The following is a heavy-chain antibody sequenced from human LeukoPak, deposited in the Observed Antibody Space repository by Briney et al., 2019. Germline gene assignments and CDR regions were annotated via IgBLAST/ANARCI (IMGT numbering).Heavy chain of an antibody. J-gene: IGHJ4*02. CDR3: ARDMVRGVILYYFDY. CDR2: IYTIGST. Sequence: KASQTLSLTCTVSGGSISSYYWSWIRQPTGKGLEWGLRIYTIGSTNYNPSLKSRVTMSVDTSQNTSYLQLSSVPGADTAVYYCARDMVRGVILYYFDYWGQGTLVTVSS. V-gene: IGHV4-4*07. D-gene: IGHD3-10*01. CDR1: GGSISSYY.